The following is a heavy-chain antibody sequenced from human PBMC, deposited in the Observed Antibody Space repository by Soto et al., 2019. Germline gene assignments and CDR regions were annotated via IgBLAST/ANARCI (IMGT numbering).Heavy chain of an antibody. CDR3: ARGVYYYDSSPPFA. CDR1: GYTFTSYD. D-gene: IGHD3-22*01. V-gene: IGHV1-8*01. CDR2: MNPNSGNT. J-gene: IGHJ5*02. Sequence: QVQLVQSGAEVKKPGASVKVSCKASGYTFTSYDINWVRQATGQGLEWMGWMNPNSGNTGYAQKFQGRVTMTRNTSISTAYMELSSRRSEDTAVYYCARGVYYYDSSPPFAWGQGTLVTVSS.